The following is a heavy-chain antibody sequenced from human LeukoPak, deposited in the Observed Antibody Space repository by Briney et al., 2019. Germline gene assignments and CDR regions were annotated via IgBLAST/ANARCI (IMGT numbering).Heavy chain of an antibody. V-gene: IGHV3-66*02. CDR2: IYSGGST. CDR1: GFTVSSNY. D-gene: IGHD1-26*01. CDR3: ARVGGIEWELLSFDY. J-gene: IGHJ4*02. Sequence: GGSLRLSCAASGFTVSSNYMSWVRQAPGKGLEWVSVIYSGGSTFHAGSVKGRFTISRDNSKNTLYLQMNSLRAEDTAVYYCARVGGIEWELLSFDYWGQGTLVTVSS.